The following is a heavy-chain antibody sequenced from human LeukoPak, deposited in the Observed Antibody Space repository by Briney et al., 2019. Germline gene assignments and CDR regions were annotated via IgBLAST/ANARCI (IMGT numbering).Heavy chain of an antibody. V-gene: IGHV3-23*01. CDR2: ISGNGGST. CDR1: GLTFSTYA. CDR3: AKYGSGSPYYYMDV. J-gene: IGHJ6*03. D-gene: IGHD3-10*01. Sequence: GGSLRLSCAASGLTFSTYAMTWVRQAPGKGLEWVSGISGNGGSTYHADSVEGRFTISRDNSRNTLYLQMNSLRAEDTALYYCAKYGSGSPYYYMDVWGKGTTVTVSS.